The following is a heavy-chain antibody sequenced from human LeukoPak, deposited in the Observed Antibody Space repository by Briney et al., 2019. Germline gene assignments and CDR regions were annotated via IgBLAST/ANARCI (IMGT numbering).Heavy chain of an antibody. CDR3: ARLGEYSNWFDP. V-gene: IGHV1-8*01. CDR1: GYTFISYD. CDR2: MNPNSGNT. Sequence: ASVTVSCKASGYTFISYDINWVRQAPGQGLEWMGWMNPNSGNTGYAQTFQGRVTMTRSTSINTAYMELSSLTSDDTAVYYCARLGEYSNWFDPWGQGTLVIVSS. J-gene: IGHJ5*02. D-gene: IGHD3-16*01.